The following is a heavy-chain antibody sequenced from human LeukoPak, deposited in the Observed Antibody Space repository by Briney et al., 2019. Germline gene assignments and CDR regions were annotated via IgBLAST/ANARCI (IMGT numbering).Heavy chain of an antibody. V-gene: IGHV3-7*01. CDR1: GFTFSSNG. D-gene: IGHD1-26*01. Sequence: PGGSLRLSCTASGFTFSSNGMHWVRQAPGKGLEWVANIKQDGSEKYYVDSVKGRFTISRDNAKNSLYLQMNSLRAEDTAVYYCASTGRYIDAFDIWGQGTMVTVSS. CDR3: ASTGRYIDAFDI. J-gene: IGHJ3*02. CDR2: IKQDGSEK.